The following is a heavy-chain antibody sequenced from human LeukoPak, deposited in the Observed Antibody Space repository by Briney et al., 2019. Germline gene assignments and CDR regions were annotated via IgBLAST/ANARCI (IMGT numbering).Heavy chain of an antibody. J-gene: IGHJ4*02. V-gene: IGHV1-2*06. CDR1: GYTFTGYY. D-gene: IGHD4-11*01. Sequence: ASVKVSCKASGYTFTGYYMHWVRQAPGQGLEWMGRINPNSGGTNSAQKFQGRVTMTRDTSISTAYMELSRLRSDATAVYYCARADTVTTSPFDYWGQGTLVTVSS. CDR3: ARADTVTTSPFDY. CDR2: INPNSGGT.